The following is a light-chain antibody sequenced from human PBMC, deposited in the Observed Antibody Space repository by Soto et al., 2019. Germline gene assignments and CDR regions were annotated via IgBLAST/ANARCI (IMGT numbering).Light chain of an antibody. CDR1: QSVYSN. CDR2: GAS. CDR3: QQYNKWPLT. J-gene: IGKJ4*01. V-gene: IGKV3-15*01. Sequence: EIVMTQSPVTLSVSPGDRATLSCRASQSVYSNLAWYQQKPGQAPRLLIYGASTRATGIPARFSGSGSGTEFTLTISSLQTEDFAVYYCQQYNKWPLTLGGGTKVEIK.